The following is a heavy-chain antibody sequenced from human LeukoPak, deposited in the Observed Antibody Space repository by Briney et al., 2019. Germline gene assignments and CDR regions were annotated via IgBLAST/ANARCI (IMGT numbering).Heavy chain of an antibody. V-gene: IGHV1-18*01. J-gene: IGHJ4*02. Sequence: GASVKVSCKASGYTFTSYGISWVRQAPGQGLEWMGWISTYNGNTNYAQKLQGRVTMTTDTSTSTDYMELRSLRSDDTAVYYCARRVTQVVPAASYYFDYWGQGTLVTVSS. CDR2: ISTYNGNT. CDR1: GYTFTSYG. D-gene: IGHD2-2*01. CDR3: ARRVTQVVPAASYYFDY.